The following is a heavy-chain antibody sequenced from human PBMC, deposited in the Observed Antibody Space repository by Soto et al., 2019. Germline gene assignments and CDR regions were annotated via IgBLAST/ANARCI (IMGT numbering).Heavy chain of an antibody. J-gene: IGHJ4*02. CDR2: IRGDGGDQ. D-gene: IGHD4-17*01. CDR3: AGGLDYEGV. Sequence: EVQVVESGGGLVQPGGSLRLSCVTSGFAFSTFWMDWVRQAPGKGLEWVANIRGDGGDQYYVDSVKGRFTISRDNAKSSLYLQMNSLRAEDTAVYYCAGGLDYEGVWGQGTLVTVSS. CDR1: GFAFSTFW. V-gene: IGHV3-7*01.